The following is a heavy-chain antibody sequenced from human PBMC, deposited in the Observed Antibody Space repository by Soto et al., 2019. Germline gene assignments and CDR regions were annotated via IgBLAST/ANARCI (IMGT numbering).Heavy chain of an antibody. V-gene: IGHV3-7*01. CDR2: IKPDGSEQ. D-gene: IGHD1-20*01. CDR3: ARGNWNYYYGFDV. Sequence: GSLRLSCAASEFTFDKYYMTWVRQAPGKGPEWVANIKPDGSEQYYVDSVKGRFTISRDDANNSLYLQMNSLRAEDTAVYFCARGNWNYYYGFDVWGQGTTVTVSS. CDR1: EFTFDKYY. J-gene: IGHJ6*02.